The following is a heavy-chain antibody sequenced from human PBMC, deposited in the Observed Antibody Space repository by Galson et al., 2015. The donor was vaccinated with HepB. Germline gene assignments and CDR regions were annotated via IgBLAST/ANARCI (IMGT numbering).Heavy chain of an antibody. CDR3: SKAPFESSSGWYSGPFDH. V-gene: IGHV3-23*01. CDR1: GFTFSSYS. Sequence: SLRLSCAASGFTFSSYSMTWVRQAPGQGLEWVSAITGSGGGGGSTYYADSVKGRFTISRDNSKNMLFLQMNSLRAEDTAVYYCSKAPFESSSGWYSGPFDHWGQGALVTVSS. D-gene: IGHD6-19*01. CDR2: ITGSGGGGGST. J-gene: IGHJ4*02.